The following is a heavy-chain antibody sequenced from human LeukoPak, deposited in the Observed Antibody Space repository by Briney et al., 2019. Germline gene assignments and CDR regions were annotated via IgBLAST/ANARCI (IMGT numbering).Heavy chain of an antibody. D-gene: IGHD4-17*01. CDR1: GFTFSSYA. V-gene: IGHV3-23*01. J-gene: IGHJ4*02. CDR3: ARGPNFGDYVDFLDS. CDR2: ISGSGGST. Sequence: GGSLRLSCAASGFTFSSYAMSWVRQAPGKGLEWVSAISGSGGSTYYADSVKGRFTISRDNSKNTLYLQMNSLRAEDSALYYCARGPNFGDYVDFLDSWGQGTLVTVSS.